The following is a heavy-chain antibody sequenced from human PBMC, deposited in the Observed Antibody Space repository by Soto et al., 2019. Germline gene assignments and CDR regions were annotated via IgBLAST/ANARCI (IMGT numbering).Heavy chain of an antibody. V-gene: IGHV3-30-3*01. J-gene: IGHJ4*02. CDR2: ISYDGSNK. D-gene: IGHD3-16*01. CDR3: ARETLGGRDFDY. Sequence: GGSLRLSCAASGFTFSSYAMHWVRQAPGKGLEWVAVISYDGSNKYYADSVKGRFTISRDNSKNTLYLQMNSLRAEDTAVYYCARETLGGRDFDYWGQGTLVTVSS. CDR1: GFTFSSYA.